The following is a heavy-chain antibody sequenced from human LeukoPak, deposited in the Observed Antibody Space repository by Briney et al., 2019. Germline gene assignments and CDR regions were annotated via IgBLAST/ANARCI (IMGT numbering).Heavy chain of an antibody. V-gene: IGHV3-66*01. Sequence: PGGSLRLSCAASGFTVSSNYMSWVRQAPGKGPEWVSVIYSGGSTYYADSVKGRFTISRDNSKNTLYLQMNSLRAEDTAVYYCASIAVAGTRVNWGQGTLVTVSS. D-gene: IGHD6-19*01. J-gene: IGHJ4*02. CDR2: IYSGGST. CDR1: GFTVSSNY. CDR3: ASIAVAGTRVN.